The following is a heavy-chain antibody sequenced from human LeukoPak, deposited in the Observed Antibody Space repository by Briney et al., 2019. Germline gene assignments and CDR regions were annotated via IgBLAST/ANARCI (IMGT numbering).Heavy chain of an antibody. CDR1: GFSLSSYA. Sequence: GRSLRLSCAASGFSLSSYAMHWVRQAPGKGVEWVAIISYDGTKEYYGDSVKGRFTISRDNSKNTLDLQMNSLRAEDTAVYYCAKDRGVWAFDIWGQGTMVTVSS. D-gene: IGHD3-10*01. CDR3: AKDRGVWAFDI. CDR2: ISYDGTKE. J-gene: IGHJ3*02. V-gene: IGHV3-30-3*01.